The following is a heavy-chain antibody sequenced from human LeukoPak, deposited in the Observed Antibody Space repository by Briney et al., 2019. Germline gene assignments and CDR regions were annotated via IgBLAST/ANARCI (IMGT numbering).Heavy chain of an antibody. CDR3: ARDNYMGERFDY. CDR1: GYTFTSYD. D-gene: IGHD4-11*01. J-gene: IGHJ4*02. CDR2: ISAYNGNT. V-gene: IGHV1-18*01. Sequence: ASVKVSCKASGYTFTSYDINWVRQATGQGLEWMGWISAYNGNTNYAQKLQGRVTMTTDTSTSTAYMELRSLRSDDTAVYYCARDNYMGERFDYWGQGTLVTVSS.